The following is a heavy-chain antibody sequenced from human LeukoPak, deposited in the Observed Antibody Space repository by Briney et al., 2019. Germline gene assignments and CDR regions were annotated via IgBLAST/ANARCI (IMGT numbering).Heavy chain of an antibody. J-gene: IGHJ4*02. V-gene: IGHV4-38-2*02. D-gene: IGHD3-3*01. Sequence: SETLSLTCTVSGYSISSGYYWGWIRQPPGKGLEWIGSIYHSGSTYYNPSLKSRVTISVDTSKNQFSLKLSSVTAADTAVYYCARGGLYYDSYWGQGTLVTVSS. CDR3: ARGGLYYDSY. CDR2: IYHSGST. CDR1: GYSISSGYY.